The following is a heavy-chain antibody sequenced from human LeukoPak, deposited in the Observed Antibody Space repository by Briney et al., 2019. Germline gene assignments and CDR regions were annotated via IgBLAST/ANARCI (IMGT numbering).Heavy chain of an antibody. CDR1: GFTFSSYG. CDR2: ISYDGSNK. D-gene: IGHD3-22*01. J-gene: IGHJ4*02. CDR3: AKDLNYYDSSGYELSDY. V-gene: IGHV3-30*18. Sequence: GGSLRLSCAASGFTFSSYGMHWVRQAPGKGLEWVAVISYDGSNKYYADSVKGRFTISRDNSKNTLYLQMNSLRAEDTAVYYCAKDLNYYDSSGYELSDYWGQGTLVTVSS.